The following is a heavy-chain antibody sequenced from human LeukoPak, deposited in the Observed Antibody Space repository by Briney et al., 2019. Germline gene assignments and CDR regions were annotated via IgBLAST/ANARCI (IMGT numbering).Heavy chain of an antibody. Sequence: GGSLRLSCAASGFTFSSYSMNWVRQAPGKGLEWVSSISSSSSYIYYADSVKGRFTISRDNAKNSLYLQMNSLRAEDTAVYYCARDDQTTVTYFDYWGQGTLVTVSS. D-gene: IGHD4-17*01. CDR3: ARDDQTTVTYFDY. V-gene: IGHV3-21*01. CDR1: GFTFSSYS. CDR2: ISSSSSYI. J-gene: IGHJ4*02.